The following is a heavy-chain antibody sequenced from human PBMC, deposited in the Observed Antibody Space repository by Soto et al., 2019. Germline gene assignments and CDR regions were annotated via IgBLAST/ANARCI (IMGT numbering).Heavy chain of an antibody. CDR3: ARLRVGVNWYFDL. CDR2: VSSSGSYT. CDR1: GVNFGDFY. Sequence: XGSLILSCAAAGVNFGDFYMAWIRQAPGKGLEWVSFVSSSGSYTKYSDTVGGRLTASRDNGRNSLHLQLNNLRVEDTAVYYCARLRVGVNWYFDLWGRGTLVTVSS. V-gene: IGHV3-11*06. J-gene: IGHJ2*01. D-gene: IGHD1-26*01.